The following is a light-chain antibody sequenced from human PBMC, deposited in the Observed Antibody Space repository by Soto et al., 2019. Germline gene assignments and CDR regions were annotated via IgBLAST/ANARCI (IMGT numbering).Light chain of an antibody. J-gene: IGLJ2*01. CDR2: EVS. CDR1: SSDVGGYQY. Sequence: QPVLTQPASVSGSPGQSITISCTGTSSDVGGYQYVSWYQQYPGKAPKLVIYEVSNRPSGVSIRFSGSKSGDTASLTISGLQAEDEADYYCCSYTLRSTLVFGGGTKLTVL. V-gene: IGLV2-14*01. CDR3: CSYTLRSTLV.